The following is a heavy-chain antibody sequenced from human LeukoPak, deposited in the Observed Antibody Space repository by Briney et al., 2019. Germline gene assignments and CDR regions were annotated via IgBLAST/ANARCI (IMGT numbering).Heavy chain of an antibody. J-gene: IGHJ4*02. CDR1: GGSISSSSYY. Sequence: SETLSLTCTVSGGSISSSSYYWGWIRQPPGKGLEWIGSIYYSGSTYYNPSLKSRVTISVDTSKNQFSLKLSSVTAADTAVYYCARSRLLSDYWGQGTLVTVSS. CDR3: ARSRLLSDY. CDR2: IYYSGST. D-gene: IGHD2-21*02. V-gene: IGHV4-39*07.